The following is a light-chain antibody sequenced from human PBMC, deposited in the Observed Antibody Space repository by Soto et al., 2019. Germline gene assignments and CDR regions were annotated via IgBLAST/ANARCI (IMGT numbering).Light chain of an antibody. V-gene: IGLV6-57*04. Sequence: NFMLTQPHSVSESPGKTVTISCTRSSGSIASNYVQWHQQRPGSAPTTVISEDNQRPSGVPDRFSGSIDSSSNSASLTISGLQAEDEGDYYCCSYADGSIYFFGTGTKLTVL. CDR3: CSYADGSIYF. J-gene: IGLJ1*01. CDR1: SGSIASNY. CDR2: EDN.